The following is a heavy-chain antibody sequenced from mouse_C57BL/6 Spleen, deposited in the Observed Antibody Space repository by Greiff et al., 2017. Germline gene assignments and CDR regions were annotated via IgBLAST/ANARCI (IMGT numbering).Heavy chain of an antibody. V-gene: IGHV1-4*01. CDR1: GYTFTSYT. D-gene: IGHD2-2*01. CDR3: AREESTMVTHWYFDV. Sequence: QVHVKQSGAELARPGASVKMSCKASGYTFTSYTMHWVKQRPGQGLEWIGYINPSSGYTKYNQKFKDKATLTADKSSSTAYMQLSSLTSEDSAVYYCAREESTMVTHWYFDVWGTGTTVTVSS. J-gene: IGHJ1*03. CDR2: INPSSGYT.